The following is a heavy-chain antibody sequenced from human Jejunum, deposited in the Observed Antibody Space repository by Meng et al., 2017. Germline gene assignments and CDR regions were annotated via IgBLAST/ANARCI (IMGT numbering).Heavy chain of an antibody. V-gene: IGHV4-4*02. CDR1: GDSITSSNW. CDR2: IFHTGST. CDR3: ARALGTYGTFFDY. D-gene: IGHD2-8*01. J-gene: IGHJ4*02. Sequence: QGQLQESGPGLVKPSGTLSLTCAVSGDSITSSNWGSWVRQPPGKGLEWIGEIFHTGSTNYNPSLRSRLTISVDKSKNQFSLKLSSVTAADTAVYYCARALGTYGTFFDYWGQGTLVTVFS.